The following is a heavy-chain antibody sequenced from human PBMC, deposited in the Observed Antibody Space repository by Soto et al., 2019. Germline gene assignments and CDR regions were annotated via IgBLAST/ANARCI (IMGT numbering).Heavy chain of an antibody. V-gene: IGHV6-1*01. CDR3: ARDWEGCSWYYQPLRYYGMDV. CDR2: TYYRSKWYN. D-gene: IGHD6-13*01. CDR1: GDSFSSHSTA. Sequence: SQTLSLTCAFSGDSFSSHSTAWNWIRQSPSRGLEWLGRTYYRSKWYNDYAVSVKSRITINQDTSKNQFSLQLNSVTPEHTAVYYCARDWEGCSWYYQPLRYYGMDVWGQGTTVTVSS. J-gene: IGHJ6*02.